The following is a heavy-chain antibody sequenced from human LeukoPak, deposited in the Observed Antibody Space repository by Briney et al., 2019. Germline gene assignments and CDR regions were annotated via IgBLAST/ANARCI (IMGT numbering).Heavy chain of an antibody. Sequence: GGSLRLSCAASGFAFSTYAMTWVRKAPEKGLQWVSTISTSGRATYYADSVEGRFTISRDNPKNTLYLQMSSLRAEDTALYYCARSITVAGHGDYWGQGTLVSVSS. J-gene: IGHJ4*02. CDR2: ISTSGRAT. CDR3: ARSITVAGHGDY. CDR1: GFAFSTYA. D-gene: IGHD6-19*01. V-gene: IGHV3-23*01.